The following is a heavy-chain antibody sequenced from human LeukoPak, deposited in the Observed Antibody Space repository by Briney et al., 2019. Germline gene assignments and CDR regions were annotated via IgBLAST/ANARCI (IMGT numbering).Heavy chain of an antibody. CDR1: GFTLNDYS. D-gene: IGHD2-15*01. CDR3: AKGSSWDIVVVVAAT. Sequence: GGSLRLSCAASGFTLNDYSMHWVRQAPGKGLEWVSGISWNSGSIGYADSVKGRFTISRDNAKNSLYLQMNSLRAEDTALYYCAKGSSWDIVVVVAATWGQGPLVTVSS. CDR2: ISWNSGSI. J-gene: IGHJ5*02. V-gene: IGHV3-9*01.